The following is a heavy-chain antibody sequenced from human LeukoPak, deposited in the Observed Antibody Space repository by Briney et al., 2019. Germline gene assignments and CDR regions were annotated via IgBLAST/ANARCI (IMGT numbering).Heavy chain of an antibody. V-gene: IGHV3-23*01. CDR2: ISGSGGST. Sequence: GGSLRLSCAASGFTFSSYAMSWVRQAPGKGLEWVSAISGSGGSTYYADSVKGRFTISRDNSKNTLYLQMNSLRAEDTAVYYCAKELGRYCSSTSCYTDYWGQGTLVTVSS. J-gene: IGHJ4*02. CDR3: AKELGRYCSSTSCYTDY. D-gene: IGHD2-2*01. CDR1: GFTFSSYA.